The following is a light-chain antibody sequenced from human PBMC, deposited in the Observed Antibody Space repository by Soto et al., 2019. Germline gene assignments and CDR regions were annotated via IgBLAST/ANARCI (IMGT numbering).Light chain of an antibody. CDR2: AAS. V-gene: IGKV3-20*01. Sequence: EIVLTQSPGTLSLSPGERTTLSCRASETVTSRYLAWYQQKPGQAPRLLIYAASSRATGIPDRFSGSGSGTDFTLTISRLEPEDAAVYYCHRYGYGSDSFGQGTRLEIK. J-gene: IGKJ5*01. CDR3: HRYGYGSDS. CDR1: ETVTSRY.